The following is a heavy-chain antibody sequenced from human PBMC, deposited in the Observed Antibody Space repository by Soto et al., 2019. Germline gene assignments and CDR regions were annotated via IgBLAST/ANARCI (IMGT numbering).Heavy chain of an antibody. Sequence: SETLSLTCTVSGGSISSYYWSWIRQPPGKGLEWIGFIHYSGSTNYNPSLKSRVTMSVDTSKNQFSLKLISVNAADTAVYYCTRGGDAYKNGHWGQGTLVTVS. J-gene: IGHJ4*02. D-gene: IGHD2-21*01. CDR2: IHYSGST. CDR3: TRGGDAYKNGH. V-gene: IGHV4-59*01. CDR1: GGSISSYY.